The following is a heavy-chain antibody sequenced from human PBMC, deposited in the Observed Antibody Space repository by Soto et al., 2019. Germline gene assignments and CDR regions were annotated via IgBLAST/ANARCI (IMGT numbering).Heavy chain of an antibody. V-gene: IGHV3-53*01. J-gene: IGHJ4*02. CDR1: GFTVSNNY. Sequence: EVQLVESGGGLIQPGGSLRLSCAVSGFTVSNNYMSWVRQAPGKGLEGVSVIYSGGYTAYGDSVKGRFTISRDNSKNKLFLKMNNREAPHPGVYYRAAAPGGGGYWGQGTLVTVSS. CDR3: AAAPGGGGY. CDR2: IYSGGYT. D-gene: IGHD3-10*01.